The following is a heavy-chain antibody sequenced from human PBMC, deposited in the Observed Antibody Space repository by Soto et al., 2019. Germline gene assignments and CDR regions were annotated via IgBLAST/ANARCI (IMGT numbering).Heavy chain of an antibody. D-gene: IGHD3-22*01. J-gene: IGHJ4*02. CDR1: GGSISSSSYY. Sequence: QLQLQESGPGLVKPSETLSLTCTVSGGSISSSSYYWGWIRQPPGKGLEGIGSIYYSGSTYYNPSLKRRVTRSVDRSKSQFSLKQSSVTAADTAVYYCARVGRQVRLLDPIDYWGQGSLVTVSS. CDR3: ARVGRQVRLLDPIDY. CDR2: IYYSGST. V-gene: IGHV4-39*01.